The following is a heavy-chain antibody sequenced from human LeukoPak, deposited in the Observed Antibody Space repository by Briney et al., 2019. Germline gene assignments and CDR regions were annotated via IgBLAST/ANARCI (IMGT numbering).Heavy chain of an antibody. J-gene: IGHJ5*02. D-gene: IGHD6-13*01. Sequence: GASVKVSCKASGFTFTSYGISWVRQAPGQGLEWMGWISAYNGNTNYAQKLRGRVAMTTDTSTSTAYMELRSLRSDDTAVYYCARAIIAAATMRFDPWGQGTLVSVSS. V-gene: IGHV1-18*01. CDR3: ARAIIAAATMRFDP. CDR1: GFTFTSYG. CDR2: ISAYNGNT.